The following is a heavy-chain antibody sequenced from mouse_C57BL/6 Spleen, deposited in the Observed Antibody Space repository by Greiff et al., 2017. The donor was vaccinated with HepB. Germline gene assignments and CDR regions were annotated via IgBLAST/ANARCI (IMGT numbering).Heavy chain of an antibody. D-gene: IGHD4-1*01. CDR3: TSPGTRDYFDY. J-gene: IGHJ2*01. V-gene: IGHV1-15*01. CDR2: IDPETGGT. CDR1: GYTFTDYE. Sequence: VQLQQSGAELVRPGASVTLSCKASGYTFTDYEMHWVKQTPVHGLEWIGAIDPETGGTAYNQKFKGKAILTADKSSSTAYMELRSLTSEDSAVYYCTSPGTRDYFDYWGQGTTLTVSS.